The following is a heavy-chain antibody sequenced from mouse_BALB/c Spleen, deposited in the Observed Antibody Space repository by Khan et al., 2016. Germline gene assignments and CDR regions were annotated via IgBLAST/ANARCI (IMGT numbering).Heavy chain of an antibody. Sequence: IQLVQSGAELVKPGASVKLSCTASGFNIKDTYMHWVKQRPEQGLEWIGRIDPANGNTKYDPKFQGKATITAATSYNTAYLQTSSLTSEDTAVYYCARDGNYENAMEYWGQGTSVTVSS. CDR1: GFNIKDTY. CDR2: IDPANGNT. CDR3: ARDGNYENAMEY. V-gene: IGHV14-3*02. D-gene: IGHD2-1*01. J-gene: IGHJ4*01.